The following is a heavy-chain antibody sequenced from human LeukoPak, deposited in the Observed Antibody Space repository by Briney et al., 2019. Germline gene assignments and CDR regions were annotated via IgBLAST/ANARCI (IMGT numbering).Heavy chain of an antibody. CDR2: IYYSGST. CDR3: ARTDCSGGSCYLKFGLRFDY. V-gene: IGHV4-39*07. D-gene: IGHD2-15*01. CDR1: GGSISSSSYY. J-gene: IGHJ4*02. Sequence: TPSETLSLTCTVSGGSISSSSYYWGWIRQPPGKGLEWIGSIYYSGSTYYNPSLKSRVTISVDTSKNQFSLKLSSVTAADTAVYYCARTDCSGGSCYLKFGLRFDYWGQGTLVTVSS.